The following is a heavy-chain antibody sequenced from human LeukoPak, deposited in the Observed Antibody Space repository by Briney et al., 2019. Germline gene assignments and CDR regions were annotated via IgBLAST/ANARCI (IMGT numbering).Heavy chain of an antibody. CDR1: GYTFTSYD. V-gene: IGHV1-8*02. J-gene: IGHJ4*02. D-gene: IGHD6-19*01. CDR2: MNPNSGNT. Sequence: ASVKVSCKASGYTFTSYDINWVRLATGQGLEWMGWMNPNSGNTGYAQKFQGRVTMTTDTSTSTAYMELRSLRSDDTAVYYCARDGGIAVAGREDYWGQGTLVTVSS. CDR3: ARDGGIAVAGREDY.